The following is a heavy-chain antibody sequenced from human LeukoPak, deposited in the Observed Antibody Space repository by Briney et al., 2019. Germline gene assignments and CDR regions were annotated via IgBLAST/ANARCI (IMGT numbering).Heavy chain of an antibody. D-gene: IGHD2-2*01. J-gene: IGHJ6*02. CDR3: ARERCSTTNCYRHYYYYYGMDV. CDR2: IYSGGST. CDR1: GFTFSDYY. Sequence: GGSLRLSCAASGFTFSDYYMSWVRQAPGKGLEWVSVIYSGGSTYYADSVKGRFTISRDNSKNTLYLQMNSLRAEDTAVYYCARERCSTTNCYRHYYYYYGMDVWGQGTTVTVSS. V-gene: IGHV3-66*01.